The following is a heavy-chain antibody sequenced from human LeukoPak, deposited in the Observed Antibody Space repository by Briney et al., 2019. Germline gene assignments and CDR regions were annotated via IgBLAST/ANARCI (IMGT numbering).Heavy chain of an antibody. Sequence: GGSLRLSCAASGFSFTTYWMGWVRQAPGKGLEWVANIKQDGTEKYYVDSVMGRFTISRDNAKNSLYLQMNSVRREDTAVYYCARSSQYDSSDYWGQGTLVTVSS. CDR2: IKQDGTEK. J-gene: IGHJ4*02. D-gene: IGHD3-22*01. V-gene: IGHV3-7*01. CDR1: GFSFTTYW. CDR3: ARSSQYDSSDY.